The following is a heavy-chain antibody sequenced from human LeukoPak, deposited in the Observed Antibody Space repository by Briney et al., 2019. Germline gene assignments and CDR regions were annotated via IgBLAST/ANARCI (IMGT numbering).Heavy chain of an antibody. CDR3: ATYRQVLLPFES. Sequence: GGSLRLSCAASGFTFSSYALHWVRQAPGKGLEWVAVISYDGRNKYYANSVKGRFTISRDNSKNTLYLQMNSLRAEDTAIYYCATYRQVLLPFESWGQGTLVTVSS. J-gene: IGHJ4*02. V-gene: IGHV3-30*04. CDR1: GFTFSSYA. D-gene: IGHD2-8*02. CDR2: ISYDGRNK.